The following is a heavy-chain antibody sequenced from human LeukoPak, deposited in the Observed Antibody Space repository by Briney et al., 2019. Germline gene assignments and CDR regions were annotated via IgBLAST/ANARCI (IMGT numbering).Heavy chain of an antibody. Sequence: GGSLRLSCAASGFSFSVYTMSWVRQAPGKGLEWISAVSASGDKTYYADSVKGRFTVSRDNSKDTLYLHMNSLRAEDTALYYCARDIHDSSGYYYDYWGQGTLDTVSS. CDR1: GFSFSVYT. CDR3: ARDIHDSSGYYYDY. V-gene: IGHV3-23*01. CDR2: VSASGDKT. D-gene: IGHD3-22*01. J-gene: IGHJ4*02.